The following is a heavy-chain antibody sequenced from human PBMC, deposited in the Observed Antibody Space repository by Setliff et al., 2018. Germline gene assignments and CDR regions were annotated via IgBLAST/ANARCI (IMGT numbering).Heavy chain of an antibody. CDR2: IIPIFGST. D-gene: IGHD6-19*01. V-gene: IGHV1-69*13. CDR3: ARSGPYGMGVGNSGWYYRDY. J-gene: IGHJ4*02. CDR1: GYTFTSYG. Sequence: ASVKVSCKASGYTFTSYGISWVRQAPGQGLEWMGGIIPIFGSTNYAQKFQGRVTITADESTSTAYMELSSLRSEDTAVYYCARSGPYGMGVGNSGWYYRDYWGQGTLVTVSS.